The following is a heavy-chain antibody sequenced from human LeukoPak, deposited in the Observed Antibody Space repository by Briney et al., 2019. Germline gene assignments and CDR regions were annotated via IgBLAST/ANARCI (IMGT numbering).Heavy chain of an antibody. D-gene: IGHD1-26*01. CDR2: IGSSGSTV. CDR1: GFTFSDYY. CDR3: ARDRYVGTTTAGDSDS. Sequence: MAGGSLRLSCAASGFTFSDYYMSWIRQAPGKGLGWVSYIGSSGSTVYYADSVKGRFTISRDNAKNSLYLQMNSLRAEDTAVYYCARDRYVGTTTAGDSDSWGQGTLVTVSS. V-gene: IGHV3-11*04. J-gene: IGHJ4*02.